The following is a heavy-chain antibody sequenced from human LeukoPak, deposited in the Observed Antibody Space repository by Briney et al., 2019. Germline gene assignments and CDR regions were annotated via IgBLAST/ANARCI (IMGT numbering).Heavy chain of an antibody. CDR3: ARAPLGYCTSDGCSSYGVDV. Sequence: ASVKVSCKASGYSFTSYGISWVRQAPGQGLEWTGWISGYNGDTKYAQKVQGRVTMTTDTSTSIAYIELRSLTSDDTAVYYCARAPLGYCTSDGCSSYGVDVWGQGTTVTASS. CDR2: ISGYNGDT. D-gene: IGHD2-8*01. V-gene: IGHV1-18*01. J-gene: IGHJ6*02. CDR1: GYSFTSYG.